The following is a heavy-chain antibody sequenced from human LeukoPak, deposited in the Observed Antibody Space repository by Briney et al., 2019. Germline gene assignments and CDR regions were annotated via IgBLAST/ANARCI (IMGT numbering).Heavy chain of an antibody. CDR1: GYTFTSYD. Sequence: ASVKVSCKASGYTFTSYDINWVRQATGQGLEWMGWMNPNSGNTGYAQKFQGRVTITADESTATVYMELSSLRSEDTAVYYCARDITMVRRVYFDYWGQGTLVTVSS. V-gene: IGHV1-8*01. CDR2: MNPNSGNT. J-gene: IGHJ4*02. D-gene: IGHD3-10*01. CDR3: ARDITMVRRVYFDY.